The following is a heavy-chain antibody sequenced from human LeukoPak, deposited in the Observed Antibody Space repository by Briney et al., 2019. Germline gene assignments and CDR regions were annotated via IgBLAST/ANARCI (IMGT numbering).Heavy chain of an antibody. CDR1: GFTFRDYN. Sequence: GGSLRLSCAASGFTFRDYNMNWVRQAPGKGLEWVSYITGSGSTIHYADSVNGRFTISRDNAKNSLYLQMNSLRAEDSAVYYCARSIGLTGGGVDVWGRGTTVTVSS. J-gene: IGHJ6*02. V-gene: IGHV3-11*01. D-gene: IGHD3-9*01. CDR3: ARSIGLTGGGVDV. CDR2: ITGSGSTI.